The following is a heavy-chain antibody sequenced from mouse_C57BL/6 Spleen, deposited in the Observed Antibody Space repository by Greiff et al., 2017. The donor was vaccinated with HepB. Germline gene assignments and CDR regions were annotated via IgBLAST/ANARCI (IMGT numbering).Heavy chain of an antibody. Sequence: QVQLQQPGAELVKPGASVKLSCKASGYTFTSYWMHWVKQRPGQGLEWIGMIYPNSGSTNYNEKFKSKATLTVDKSSSTAYMQLSSLTSEDSAVYYCARDYGSRSSYAMDHWGQGTSVTVSS. CDR2: IYPNSGST. CDR1: GYTFTSYW. D-gene: IGHD1-1*01. J-gene: IGHJ4*01. V-gene: IGHV1-64*01. CDR3: ARDYGSRSSYAMDH.